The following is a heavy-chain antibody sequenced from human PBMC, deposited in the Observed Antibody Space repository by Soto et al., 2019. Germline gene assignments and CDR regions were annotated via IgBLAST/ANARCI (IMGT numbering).Heavy chain of an antibody. CDR2: ISHSGIT. Sequence: QVQLQESGPGLVRPSGALSVTCAVSGDSISRSHWWSWVRQSPGKGLEWIGEISHSGITNYNPSLKSRVTISGDKSKNQLSLKFTSVTAADTAVYYCARVRYDRSGFDHWGQGTLVSVSS. J-gene: IGHJ4*02. CDR1: GDSISRSHW. CDR3: ARVRYDRSGFDH. V-gene: IGHV4-4*02. D-gene: IGHD3-22*01.